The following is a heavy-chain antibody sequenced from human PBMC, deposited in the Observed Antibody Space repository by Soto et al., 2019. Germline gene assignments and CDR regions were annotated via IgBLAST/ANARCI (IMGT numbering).Heavy chain of an antibody. CDR2: IYYSGST. V-gene: IGHV4-61*01. D-gene: IGHD2-21*02. CDR3: ARRDCGGDCYEYFDY. Sequence: SETLSLTCTVSGGSVSSGSYYWSWIRQPPGKGLEWIGYIYYSGSTNYNPSLKSRVTISVDTSKNQFSLKLSSVTAADTAVYYCARRDCGGDCYEYFDYWGQGTLVTVSS. CDR1: GGSVSSGSYY. J-gene: IGHJ4*02.